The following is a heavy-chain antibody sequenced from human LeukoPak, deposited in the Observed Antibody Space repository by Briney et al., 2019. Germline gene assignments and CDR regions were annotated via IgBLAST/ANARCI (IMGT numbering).Heavy chain of an antibody. CDR1: GYSFTSYW. J-gene: IGHJ4*02. CDR3: ARGRDGYSFGFDY. CDR2: IYPGDSDT. D-gene: IGHD5-24*01. Sequence: NRGESLKISCKGSGYSFTSYWIGWVRQLPGKGLEWMGIIYPGDSDTRYSPSFQGQVTISADKSISTAYLQWSRLKAPDTGTYYCARGRDGYSFGFDYWGQGTLVTVSS. V-gene: IGHV5-51*01.